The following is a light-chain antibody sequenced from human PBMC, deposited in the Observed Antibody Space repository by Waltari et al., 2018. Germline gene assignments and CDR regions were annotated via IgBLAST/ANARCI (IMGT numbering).Light chain of an antibody. CDR3: QQYGSSPLP. CDR1: QSVSSSY. CDR2: GAS. V-gene: IGKV3-20*01. J-gene: IGKJ4*01. Sequence: EIVLTQSPGTLSLSPGERATLSCRASQSVSSSYLAWYQQKPGQAPGLLICGASGRATRIPDRFSGSGSGTVFPLTISRLEPEDFAVYYCQQYGSSPLPVGGGTKVEIK.